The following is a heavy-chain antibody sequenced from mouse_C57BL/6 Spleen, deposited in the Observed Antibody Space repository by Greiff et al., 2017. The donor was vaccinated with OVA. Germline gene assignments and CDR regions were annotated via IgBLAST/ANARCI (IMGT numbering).Heavy chain of an antibody. D-gene: IGHD1-1*01. CDR3: ARDRYYGSSYGAMDY. CDR1: GFSLTSYG. V-gene: IGHV2-6*03. Sequence: VKLQESGPGLVPPSQSLSISCTVSGFSLTSYGVHWVRQPPGKGLEWLVVIWSDGSTTYNSALKSRLSISKDNSKSQVFLKMNSLQTDDTAMYYCARDRYYGSSYGAMDYWGQGTSVTVSS. CDR2: IWSDGST. J-gene: IGHJ4*01.